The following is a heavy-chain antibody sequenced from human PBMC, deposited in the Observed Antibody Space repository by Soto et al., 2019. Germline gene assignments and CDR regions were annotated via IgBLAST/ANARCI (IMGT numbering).Heavy chain of an antibody. J-gene: IGHJ6*02. CDR3: TIGPDIVATTEGYYYYGMDV. CDR2: IKSKTDGGTT. CDR1: GGSFSGYY. Sequence: ETLSLTCAVYGGSFSGYYWSWVRQAPGKGLEWVGRIKSKTDGGTTDYAAPVKGRFTISRDDSKNTLYLQMNSLKTEDTAVYYCTIGPDIVATTEGYYYYGMDVWGQGTTVTVSS. D-gene: IGHD5-12*01. V-gene: IGHV3-15*01.